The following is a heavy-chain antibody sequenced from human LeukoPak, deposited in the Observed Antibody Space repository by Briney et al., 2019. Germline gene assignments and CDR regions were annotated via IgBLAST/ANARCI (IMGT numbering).Heavy chain of an antibody. D-gene: IGHD2-2*01. Sequence: RASVKVSCEASSYTFTKYAFSWVRQAPGQGLEWMGWINTRNGSTYYEQKLRGRLTLTTDTSTNTAYMELRGLRSDDTAMYYCATDVTPSFCTGTSCPYGGYFDHWGQGTLVTVSS. CDR3: ATDVTPSFCTGTSCPYGGYFDH. CDR1: SYTFTKYA. J-gene: IGHJ4*02. CDR2: INTRNGST. V-gene: IGHV1-18*01.